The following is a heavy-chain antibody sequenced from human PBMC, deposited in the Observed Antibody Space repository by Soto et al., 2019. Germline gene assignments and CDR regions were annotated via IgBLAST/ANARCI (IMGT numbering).Heavy chain of an antibody. D-gene: IGHD1-1*01. CDR1: VFTFISYW. CDR3: ARDYRYPFDD. Sequence: LRLSCSASVFTFISYWMNLVRKAPGRGLEWVANIKQDGSEKNYVDSVKGRFTISRDNAKNSLYLQMNSLRVEDTAGYYCARDYRYPFDDWGQGNMVTVSS. V-gene: IGHV3-7*01. CDR2: IKQDGSEK. J-gene: IGHJ4*02.